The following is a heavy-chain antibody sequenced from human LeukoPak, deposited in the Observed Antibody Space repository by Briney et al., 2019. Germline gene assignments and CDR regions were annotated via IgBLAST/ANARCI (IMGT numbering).Heavy chain of an antibody. CDR3: ARVLNYYDSSGYYFSY. D-gene: IGHD3-22*01. V-gene: IGHV3-23*01. CDR1: GFTFSSYA. CDR2: ISGSGGST. J-gene: IGHJ4*02. Sequence: GGSLRLSCAASGFTFSSYAMSWVRQAPGKGLERVSAISGSGGSTYYADSVKGRFTISRDNSKNTLYLQMNSLRAEDTAVYYCARVLNYYDSSGYYFSYWGQGTLVTVSS.